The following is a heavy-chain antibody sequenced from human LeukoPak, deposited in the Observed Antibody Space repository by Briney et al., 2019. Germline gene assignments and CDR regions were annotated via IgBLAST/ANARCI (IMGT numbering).Heavy chain of an antibody. Sequence: GASVKVSCKASGYTFTSYGISWVRQAPGQGLEWMGWISAYNGNTKYAQKLQGRVTMTTDTSTSTAYMELRSLRSDDTAVYYCARIAYYDFWSGSHAHFDYWGQGTLVTVSS. CDR1: GYTFTSYG. J-gene: IGHJ4*02. CDR2: ISAYNGNT. CDR3: ARIAYYDFWSGSHAHFDY. D-gene: IGHD3-3*01. V-gene: IGHV1-18*01.